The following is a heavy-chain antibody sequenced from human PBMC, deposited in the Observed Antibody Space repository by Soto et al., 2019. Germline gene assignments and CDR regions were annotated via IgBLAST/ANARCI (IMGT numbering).Heavy chain of an antibody. V-gene: IGHV4-39*01. D-gene: IGHD6-19*01. CDR3: ARLGKDSGWLLEGWFDP. CDR1: GGSISSSSYY. J-gene: IGHJ5*02. Sequence: QLQLQESGLGLVKPSETLSLTCTVSGGSISSSSYYWGWIRQPPGKGLEWIGSIYYSGSTYYNPSLKSRVTISVDTSKNQFSLKLSSVTAADTAVYYCARLGKDSGWLLEGWFDPWGQGTLVTVSS. CDR2: IYYSGST.